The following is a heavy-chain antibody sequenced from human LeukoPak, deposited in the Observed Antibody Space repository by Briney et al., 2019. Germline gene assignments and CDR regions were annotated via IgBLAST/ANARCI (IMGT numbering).Heavy chain of an antibody. J-gene: IGHJ6*03. CDR3: ARDTPSPLGSAYYYMDV. Sequence: GGSLRLSCATSGFIFSNYAVNWVRQAPGKGLEWVSYISSSSSTIYYADSVKGRFTISRDNAKNSLYLQMNSLRAEDTAVYYCARDTPSPLGSAYYYMDVWGKGTTVTVSS. V-gene: IGHV3-48*01. CDR2: ISSSSSTI. D-gene: IGHD2-15*01. CDR1: GFIFSNYA.